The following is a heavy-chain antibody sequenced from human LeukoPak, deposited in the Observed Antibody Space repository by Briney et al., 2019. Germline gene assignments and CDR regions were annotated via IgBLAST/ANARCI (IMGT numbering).Heavy chain of an antibody. CDR3: ARWVVGATGGGIDY. Sequence: SETLSLTCTVSGGSISSSSYYWGWIRQPPGKGLEWIGSIYYSGSTYYNPSLKSRVTISVDTSKNQFSLKLSSVTAADTAVYYCARWVVGATGGGIDYWGQGTLVTVSS. J-gene: IGHJ4*02. D-gene: IGHD1-26*01. CDR1: GGSISSSSYY. V-gene: IGHV4-39*01. CDR2: IYYSGST.